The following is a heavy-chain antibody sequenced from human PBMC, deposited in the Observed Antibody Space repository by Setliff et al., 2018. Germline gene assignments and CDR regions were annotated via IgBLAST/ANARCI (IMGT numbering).Heavy chain of an antibody. V-gene: IGHV1-18*01. CDR1: GFTFTDYG. D-gene: IGHD3-3*01. CDR2: IGVYSGNT. J-gene: IGHJ5*02. CDR3: MRLVRFCSRTVCQRTSGDEA. Sequence: ASVKVSCKSSGFTFTDYGITWVRQVPGQGLEWMGWIGVYSGNTYSAQRFQGRVSLTTDESTNTAYLELRGLRSDDTAVYYCMRLVRFCSRTVCQRTSGDEAWGQGTLVTVSS.